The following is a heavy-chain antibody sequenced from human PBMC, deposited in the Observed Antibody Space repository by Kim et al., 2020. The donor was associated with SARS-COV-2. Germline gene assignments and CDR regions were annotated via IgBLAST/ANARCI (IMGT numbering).Heavy chain of an antibody. J-gene: IGHJ4*02. CDR2: SGE. Sequence: SGEYYVDHVKGRFTISRDNDKQSLYLQMGSLRAEDTAVYYCVRGGQRFDSWGQGTLVTVSS. CDR3: VRGGQRFDS. D-gene: IGHD2-2*01. V-gene: IGHV3-7*03.